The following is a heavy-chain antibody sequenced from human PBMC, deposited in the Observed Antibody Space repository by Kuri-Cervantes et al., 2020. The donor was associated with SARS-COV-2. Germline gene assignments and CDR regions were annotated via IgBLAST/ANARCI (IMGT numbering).Heavy chain of an antibody. V-gene: IGHV1-18*01. CDR2: ISAYNGNT. CDR1: GYTFTSYG. D-gene: IGHD2-2*01. CDR3: ARVGPVVPAAMDWFDP. Sequence: ASVKVSCKASGYTFTSYGISWVRQAPGQGLEWMGWISAYNGNTNYAQKLQGRVTMTTDTSTSTAYMELRSLRSDDTAVYYCARVGPVVPAAMDWFDPWGHGTPVTVSS. J-gene: IGHJ5*02.